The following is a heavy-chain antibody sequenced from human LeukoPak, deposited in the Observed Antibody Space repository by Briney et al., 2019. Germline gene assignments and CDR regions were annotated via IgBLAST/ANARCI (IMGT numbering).Heavy chain of an antibody. D-gene: IGHD1-26*01. Sequence: ASVTVSCKASGYTFTGYYMHWVRQAPGQGLEWMGWINPNSGGTNYAQKFQGRVTMTRDTSISTAYMELSSLRSEDTAVYYCARGPRGSGSYGYWGQGTLVTVSS. V-gene: IGHV1-2*02. CDR3: ARGPRGSGSYGY. CDR1: GYTFTGYY. CDR2: INPNSGGT. J-gene: IGHJ4*02.